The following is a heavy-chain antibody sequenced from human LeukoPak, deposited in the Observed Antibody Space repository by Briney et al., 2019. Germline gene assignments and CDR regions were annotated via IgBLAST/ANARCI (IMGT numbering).Heavy chain of an antibody. CDR3: ARVAAAGTGGPYYYYGMDV. CDR2: INPNSGGT. CDR1: GYTFTGYY. J-gene: IGHJ6*02. D-gene: IGHD6-13*01. V-gene: IGHV1-2*02. Sequence: ASVKVSCTASGYTFTGYYMHWVRQAPGQGLEWMGWINPNSGGTNYAQKFQGRVTMTRDTSISTAYMELSRLRSDDTAVYYCARVAAAGTGGPYYYYGMDVWGQGTTVTVSS.